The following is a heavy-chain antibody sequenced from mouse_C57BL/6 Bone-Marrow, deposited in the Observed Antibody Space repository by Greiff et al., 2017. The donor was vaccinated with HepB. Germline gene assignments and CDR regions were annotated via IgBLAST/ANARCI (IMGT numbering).Heavy chain of an antibody. CDR2: IYPRSGNT. D-gene: IGHD1-1*01. CDR3: ARATVVAAYYFDD. J-gene: IGHJ2*01. Sequence: QVQLKESGAELARPGASVKLSCKASGYTFTSYGISWVKQRTGQGLEWIGEIYPRSGNTYYNEKFKGKATLTADKSSSTAYMELRSLTSEDSAVYFCARATVVAAYYFDDWGQGTTLTVSS. V-gene: IGHV1-81*01. CDR1: GYTFTSYG.